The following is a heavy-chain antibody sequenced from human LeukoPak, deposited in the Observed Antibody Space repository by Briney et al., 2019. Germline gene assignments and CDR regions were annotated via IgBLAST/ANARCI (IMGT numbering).Heavy chain of an antibody. J-gene: IGHJ3*02. D-gene: IGHD2-15*01. V-gene: IGHV3-21*01. CDR3: ARDKLPTCSGGSCYPSYAFDI. CDR2: ISSSSSSYI. CDR1: GFTFGTYS. Sequence: GGSLRLSCAASGFTFGTYSMNWVRQAPGKGLEWVSSISSSSSSYIYYADSVKGRFTISRDNAKNSLYLQMNSLRAEDTAVYYCARDKLPTCSGGSCYPSYAFDIWGQGTMVTVSS.